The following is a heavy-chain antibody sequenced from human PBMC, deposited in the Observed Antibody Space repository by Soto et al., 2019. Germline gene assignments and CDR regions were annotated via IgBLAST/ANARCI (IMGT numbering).Heavy chain of an antibody. V-gene: IGHV1-24*01. CDR3: AREVLWFGESPAYHNFDY. J-gene: IGHJ4*02. D-gene: IGHD3-10*01. Sequence: ASVKVSCKVSGYTLTELSMHWVRQAPGKGLEWMGGFDPEDGETIYAQKFQGRVTMTEDTSTDTAYMELSSLRSDDTAVYYCAREVLWFGESPAYHNFDYWGQGTLVTVSS. CDR1: GYTLTELS. CDR2: FDPEDGET.